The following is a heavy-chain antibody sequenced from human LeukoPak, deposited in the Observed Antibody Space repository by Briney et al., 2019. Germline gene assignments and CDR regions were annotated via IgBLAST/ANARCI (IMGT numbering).Heavy chain of an antibody. CDR2: ISAYNGNT. Sequence: ASVKVSCKASGYTFTSYGISWVRKAPGQGLEWMGWISAYNGNTNYAQKLQGRVTMTTDTSTSTAYMELRSLRSDDTAVYYCARGPTYYDILTGYEFDPWGQGTLVTVSS. V-gene: IGHV1-18*01. CDR3: ARGPTYYDILTGYEFDP. D-gene: IGHD3-9*01. J-gene: IGHJ5*02. CDR1: GYTFTSYG.